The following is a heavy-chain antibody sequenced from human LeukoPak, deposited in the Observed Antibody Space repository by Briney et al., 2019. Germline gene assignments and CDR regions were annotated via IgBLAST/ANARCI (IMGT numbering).Heavy chain of an antibody. CDR2: ISGSGGST. D-gene: IGHD3-10*01. Sequence: PGGSLRLSCAASGFTFTNSALSWARQAPGKGLQWVSDISGSGGSTYYADSVKGRFTISRDNSKNTLYLQMNSLRAEDTAVYYCAKVRGSVLLWFGDLSGWGQGTLVTVSS. J-gene: IGHJ4*02. CDR1: GFTFTNSA. CDR3: AKVRGSVLLWFGDLSG. V-gene: IGHV3-23*01.